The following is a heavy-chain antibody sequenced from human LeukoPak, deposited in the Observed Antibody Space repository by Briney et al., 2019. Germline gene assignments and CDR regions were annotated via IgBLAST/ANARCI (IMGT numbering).Heavy chain of an antibody. CDR2: INSDGSST. Sequence: AGGSLRLSCAASGFTFSSYWMHWVRHAPGKGLVWVSRINSDGSSTSYADSVKGRFTISRDNAKNTLYLQMNSLRAEDTAVYYCAREAIRLDAFDIWGQGTMVTVSS. J-gene: IGHJ3*02. CDR3: AREAIRLDAFDI. D-gene: IGHD3-16*01. V-gene: IGHV3-74*01. CDR1: GFTFSSYW.